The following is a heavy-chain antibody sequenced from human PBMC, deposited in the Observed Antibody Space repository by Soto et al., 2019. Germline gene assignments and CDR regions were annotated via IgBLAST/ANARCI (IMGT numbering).Heavy chain of an antibody. Sequence: SETLSLTCTVSGGSISSYYWSWIRQPPGKGLEWIGYIYYSGSTNYNPSLKSRVTISVDTSKNQFSLKLSSVTAADTAVYYCATTRVGEYYYYYYMDVWGKGTTVTVSS. J-gene: IGHJ6*03. D-gene: IGHD3-10*01. CDR3: ATTRVGEYYYYYYMDV. CDR2: IYYSGST. V-gene: IGHV4-59*01. CDR1: GGSISSYY.